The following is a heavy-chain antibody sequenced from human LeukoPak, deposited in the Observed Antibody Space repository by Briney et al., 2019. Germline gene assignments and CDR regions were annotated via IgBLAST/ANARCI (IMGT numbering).Heavy chain of an antibody. CDR1: GFTISSSA. CDR2: ITRTGSNT. J-gene: IGHJ3*02. D-gene: IGHD3-3*01. Sequence: GGSLRLSCAATGFTISSSATTWVRQAPGKGLDWVSTITRTGSNTFYADSVKGRFTISRDNSNNTLYLQMNNLRAEDTAVYYCSRRSTIFGVVNRNLDAFDIWGQGTMVTVSS. CDR3: SRRSTIFGVVNRNLDAFDI. V-gene: IGHV3-23*01.